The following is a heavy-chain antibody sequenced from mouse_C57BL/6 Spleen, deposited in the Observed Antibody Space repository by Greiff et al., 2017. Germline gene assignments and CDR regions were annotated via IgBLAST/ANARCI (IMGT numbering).Heavy chain of an antibody. CDR2: IYPGDGDT. D-gene: IGHD1-1*01. CDR1: GYAFSSSW. J-gene: IGHJ2*01. Sequence: VKLMESGPELVKPGASVKISCKASGYAFSSSWMNWVKQRPGKGLEWIGRIYPGDGDTNYNGKFKGKATLTADKSSSTAYMQLSSLTSEDSAVYFCAFITTVVEDYFDYWGQGTTLTVSS. CDR3: AFITTVVEDYFDY. V-gene: IGHV1-82*01.